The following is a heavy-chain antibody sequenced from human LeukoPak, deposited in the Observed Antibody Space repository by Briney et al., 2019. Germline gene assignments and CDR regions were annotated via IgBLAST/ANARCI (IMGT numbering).Heavy chain of an antibody. J-gene: IGHJ2*01. CDR1: GGSISSGGYS. D-gene: IGHD4-23*01. V-gene: IGHV4-30-2*01. CDR3: ARAGGNSGYWYFDL. Sequence: PSETLSLTCAVSGGSISSGGYSWSWIRQPPGKGLEWIGYIYHSGSTYYNPSLKSRVTISVDRSKNQFSLKLSSVTAADTAVYYCARAGGNSGYWYFDLWGRGTLVTVSS. CDR2: IYHSGST.